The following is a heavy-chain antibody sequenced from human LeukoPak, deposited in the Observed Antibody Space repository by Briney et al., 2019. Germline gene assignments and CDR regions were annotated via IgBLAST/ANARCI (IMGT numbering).Heavy chain of an antibody. CDR3: ARDGEQQLVSPTSNQYYFDY. J-gene: IGHJ4*02. CDR2: INHSGST. Sequence: SETLSLTCAVYGGSFSGYYWSWIRQPPGKGLEWIGEINHSGSTNYNPSLKRRVTISVDTSKNQFSLKLSSVTAADTAVYYCARDGEQQLVSPTSNQYYFDYWGQGTLVTVSS. V-gene: IGHV4-34*01. CDR1: GGSFSGYY. D-gene: IGHD6-13*01.